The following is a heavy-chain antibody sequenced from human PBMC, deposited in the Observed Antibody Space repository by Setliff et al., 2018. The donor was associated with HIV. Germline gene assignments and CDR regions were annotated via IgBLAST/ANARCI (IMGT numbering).Heavy chain of an antibody. CDR3: ANSGTTAIEYFQH. CDR2: ISGSGGST. CDR1: FTFSSYA. Sequence: FTFSSYAMSWVRQAPGKGLEWVSAISGSGGSTNYADSVKGRFTISRDNSKNTLYLQMNSLRAEDTAVYYCANSGTTAIEYFQHWGQGTLVTVSS. V-gene: IGHV3-23*01. D-gene: IGHD4-17*01. J-gene: IGHJ1*01.